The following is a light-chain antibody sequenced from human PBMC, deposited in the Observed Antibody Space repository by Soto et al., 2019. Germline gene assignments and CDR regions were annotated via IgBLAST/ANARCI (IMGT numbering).Light chain of an antibody. J-gene: IGKJ1*01. CDR3: QQYGSSPRT. Sequence: PGERATLSCRASQRVSSNFLGWYQQKPGQAPRLLIYGASSRATGIPDRFSGSGTGTDFTLTISSLEPEDFAVYYCQQYGSSPRTFGQGTKVEIK. CDR1: QRVSSNF. CDR2: GAS. V-gene: IGKV3-20*01.